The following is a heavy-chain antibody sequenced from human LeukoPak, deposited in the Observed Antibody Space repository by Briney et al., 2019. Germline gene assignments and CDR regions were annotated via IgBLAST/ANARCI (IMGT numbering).Heavy chain of an antibody. D-gene: IGHD6-19*01. CDR1: GFTFSNAW. Sequence: GGSLRLSCAGSGFTFSNAWMSWVRQPPGKGREWVGRIKSKTDGETTDYGAPVRGRFTISRDDSTNTLYLQMNSLKNEDAAVYYCTTDRVYSSGWSWGQGTLVTVSS. V-gene: IGHV3-15*01. CDR3: TTDRVYSSGWS. J-gene: IGHJ5*02. CDR2: IKSKTDGETT.